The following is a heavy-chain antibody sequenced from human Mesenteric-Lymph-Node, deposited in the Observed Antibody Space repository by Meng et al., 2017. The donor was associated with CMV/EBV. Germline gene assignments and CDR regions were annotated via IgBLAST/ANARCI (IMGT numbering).Heavy chain of an antibody. CDR3: ARVRGNWFDP. Sequence: GESLKISCGGSGFSFRSYEMNWVRQAPGKGLEWVSYISSSGSSIYYADSVKGRFTVSRDNAKSSLYLQMNSLRVEDTALYYCARVRGNWFDPWGQGSLVTVSS. V-gene: IGHV3-48*03. CDR2: ISSSGSSI. D-gene: IGHD4-23*01. CDR1: GFSFRSYE. J-gene: IGHJ5*02.